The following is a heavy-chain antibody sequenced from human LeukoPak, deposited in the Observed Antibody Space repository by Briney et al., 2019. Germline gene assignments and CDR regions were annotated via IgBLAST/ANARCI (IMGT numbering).Heavy chain of an antibody. D-gene: IGHD3-9*01. CDR3: ARGYDILTGYYAEPDY. J-gene: IGHJ4*02. CDR1: GFTFSSYN. CDR2: ISSSSSYI. Sequence: PGGSLRLSCAASGFTFSSYNMNWVRQAPGKGLEWVSSISSSSSYIYYADSVKGRFTISRDNAKNTLYLQMNSLRAEDTAVYYCARGYDILTGYYAEPDYWGQGTLVTVSS. V-gene: IGHV3-21*01.